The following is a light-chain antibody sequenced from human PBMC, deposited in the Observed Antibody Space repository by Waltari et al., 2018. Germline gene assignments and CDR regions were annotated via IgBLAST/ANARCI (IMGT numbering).Light chain of an antibody. CDR1: QSISSW. J-gene: IGKJ1*01. V-gene: IGKV1-5*03. Sequence: DIQMTQSPSPLSASVGDRVTITCRASQSISSWLAWYQQKPGKAPKLLIYKASSLESGVPSRCSGSGSGTDFTLTISSLQPDEFATYYCQQYDSYSGTFGQGTKVEIK. CDR2: KAS. CDR3: QQYDSYSGT.